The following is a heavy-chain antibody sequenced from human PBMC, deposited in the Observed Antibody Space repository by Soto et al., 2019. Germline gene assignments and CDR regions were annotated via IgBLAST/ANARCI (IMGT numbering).Heavy chain of an antibody. CDR2: INAGNGNT. CDR3: ATRGRSLGYYYGMDV. Sequence: QVQLVQSGAEVKKPGASVKVSCKASGYNFTSYAMHWVRQAPGQRLEWMGWINAGNGNTKYSQKFQGRVTITRDKFASTAYMELSSLRSEDTAVYYCATRGRSLGYYYGMDVWGQGTTFTVSS. D-gene: IGHD3-10*01. J-gene: IGHJ6*02. CDR1: GYNFTSYA. V-gene: IGHV1-3*01.